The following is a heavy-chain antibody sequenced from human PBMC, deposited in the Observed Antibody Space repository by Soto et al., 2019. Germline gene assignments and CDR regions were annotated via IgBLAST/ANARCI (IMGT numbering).Heavy chain of an antibody. Sequence: EVQLLESGGGLVQPGGSLRLSCAASGFTFSSYAMTWVRQAPGKGLEWVSAISGGGGSTYYADSVKGRFTGSRDNSKNTLYLQMNSLRAEDTAVYYCEKDREWELLLLYFDYWGQGALVTVSS. J-gene: IGHJ4*02. D-gene: IGHD1-26*01. CDR1: GFTFSSYA. CDR3: EKDREWELLLLYFDY. CDR2: ISGGGGST. V-gene: IGHV3-23*01.